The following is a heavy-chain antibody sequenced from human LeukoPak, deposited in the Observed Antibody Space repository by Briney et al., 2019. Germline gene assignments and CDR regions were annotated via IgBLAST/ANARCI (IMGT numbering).Heavy chain of an antibody. J-gene: IGHJ4*02. CDR3: ARAIYSSTPGYGY. CDR2: INAGNGNT. Sequence: GASVKVSCKASGYTSTSYAMHWVRQAPGQRLEWMGWINAGNGNTKYSQKFQGRVTITRDTSASTAYMELSSLRSEDTAVYYCARAIYSSTPGYGYWGQGTLVTVSS. CDR1: GYTSTSYA. V-gene: IGHV1-3*01. D-gene: IGHD6-19*01.